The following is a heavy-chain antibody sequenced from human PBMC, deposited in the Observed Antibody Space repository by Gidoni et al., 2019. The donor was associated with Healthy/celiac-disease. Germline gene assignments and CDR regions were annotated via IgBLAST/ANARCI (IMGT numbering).Heavy chain of an antibody. CDR3: ARIEGPVPAAIAPANDAFDI. D-gene: IGHD2-2*01. Sequence: QLQLVQSGAEVKKHGSSVKVSCKASGGTFSSYAISWVRQAHGQGLEWMGGIIPIFGTANYAQKFQGRVTITADESTSTAYMELSSLRSEDTAVYYCARIEGPVPAAIAPANDAFDIWGQGTMVTVSS. CDR2: IIPIFGTA. J-gene: IGHJ3*02. CDR1: GGTFSSYA. V-gene: IGHV1-69*01.